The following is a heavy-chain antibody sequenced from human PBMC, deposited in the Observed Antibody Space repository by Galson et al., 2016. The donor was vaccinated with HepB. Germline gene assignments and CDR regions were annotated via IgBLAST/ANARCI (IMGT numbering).Heavy chain of an antibody. Sequence: QSGAEVKKPGESLKISCKGSGYSFAIYWIGWVRQMPGKGLEYMGNTFPGDSDTTSSTSFQGQVTLSVDKSISTAYLQWSSLEASDTAMYYCTRIRFFSAANSFYGMDVWGQGTTVTVSS. D-gene: IGHD3-3*01. CDR1: GYSFAIYW. V-gene: IGHV5-51*01. J-gene: IGHJ6*02. CDR3: TRIRFFSAANSFYGMDV. CDR2: TFPGDSDT.